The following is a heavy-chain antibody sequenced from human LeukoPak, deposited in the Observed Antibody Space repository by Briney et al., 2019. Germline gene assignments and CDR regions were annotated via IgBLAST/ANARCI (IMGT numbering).Heavy chain of an antibody. CDR1: GYTFIIYG. CDR2: ISPYNGNT. J-gene: IGHJ4*02. V-gene: IGHV1-18*01. D-gene: IGHD5-18*01. CDR3: ARDGWIQLLYYFDY. Sequence: ASVKVSCKASGYTFIIYGISWVRQAPGQGLEWMGWISPYNGNTYYAQQFQGRVTLTTDTATTIAYMELRTLRSDDTAVYYCARDGWIQLLYYFDYWGQGTLVTVSS.